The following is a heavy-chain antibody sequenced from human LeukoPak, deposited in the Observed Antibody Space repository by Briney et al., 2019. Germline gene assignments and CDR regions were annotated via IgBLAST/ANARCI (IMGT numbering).Heavy chain of an antibody. V-gene: IGHV3-23*01. CDR1: GFTFTSYA. Sequence: PGGSLRLSCAASGFTFTSYAMSWVRQAPGKGLEWVSTISGSGASTYYADSVIRRFTISRDNSKNTLYLQMNSLIAADTAVYYCNAGGIVGAPRGFRYWGQGTLVTVSS. D-gene: IGHD1-26*01. CDR3: NAGGIVGAPRGFRY. J-gene: IGHJ4*02. CDR2: ISGSGAST.